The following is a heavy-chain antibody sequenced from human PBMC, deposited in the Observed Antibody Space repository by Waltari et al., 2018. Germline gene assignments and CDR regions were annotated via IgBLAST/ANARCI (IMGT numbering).Heavy chain of an antibody. J-gene: IGHJ3*02. CDR1: GYSLTELS. CDR3: ARVVDTAMVDWHYAFDI. Sequence: QVQLVQSGAEVKKPGASVKVSCKVSGYSLTELSMHWVRQAPGQGLEWMGGFDPEDGEIIYAQKFQGRVTMTENTSTDTAYMELSSLRSEDTAVYYCARVVDTAMVDWHYAFDIWGQGTMVTVSS. V-gene: IGHV1-24*01. D-gene: IGHD5-18*01. CDR2: FDPEDGEI.